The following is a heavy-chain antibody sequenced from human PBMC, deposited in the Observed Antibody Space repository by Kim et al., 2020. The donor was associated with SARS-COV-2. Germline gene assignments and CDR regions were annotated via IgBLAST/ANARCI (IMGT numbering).Heavy chain of an antibody. CDR2: ISHDGSDT. V-gene: IGHV3-30*04. D-gene: IGHD3-22*01. CDR1: GFTFSTYA. J-gene: IGHJ6*02. Sequence: GGSLRLSCAASGFTFSTYAMHWVRLPPGKGLEWVALISHDGSDTYYGDFMKGRVTISRDNSKNTLYLQMQLNSLRGEDTAVYYCTRNRAIGNNYYGMDVWGQGTTVTVSS. CDR3: TRNRAIGNNYYGMDV.